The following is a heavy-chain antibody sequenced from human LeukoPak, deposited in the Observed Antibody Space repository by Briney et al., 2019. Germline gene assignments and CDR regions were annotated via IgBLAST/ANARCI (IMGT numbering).Heavy chain of an antibody. J-gene: IGHJ4*02. CDR2: ISDSGSAI. Sequence: GGSLRLSCAASGFTFKTYEMNWVRQAPGKGREWVSYISDSGSAIYYADSGKGRFTISRDNAKNSLYLQMNSLRAEDTAVYYCARVHYFYGGNSEVYFDYWGQGTLVTVSS. V-gene: IGHV3-48*03. CDR1: GFTFKTYE. D-gene: IGHD4-23*01. CDR3: ARVHYFYGGNSEVYFDY.